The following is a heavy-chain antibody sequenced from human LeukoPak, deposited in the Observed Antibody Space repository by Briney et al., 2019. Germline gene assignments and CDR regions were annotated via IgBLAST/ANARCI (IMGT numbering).Heavy chain of an antibody. Sequence: PGGSLRLSCAASGFTFEDYAMHWVRQTPGKGLDWVAVISWNSGSINYADSVKGRFTISRDNAKNSLYLQMNSLRVEDTAFYYCVKERSGTGYHDYWGQGTLVTVSS. CDR3: VKERSGTGYHDY. J-gene: IGHJ4*02. CDR1: GFTFEDYA. CDR2: ISWNSGSI. D-gene: IGHD1-26*01. V-gene: IGHV3-9*01.